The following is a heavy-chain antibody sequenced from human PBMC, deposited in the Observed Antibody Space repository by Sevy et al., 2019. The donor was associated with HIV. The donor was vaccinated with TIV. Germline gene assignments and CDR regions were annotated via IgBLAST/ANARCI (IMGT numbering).Heavy chain of an antibody. CDR1: GFTFSSYA. Sequence: GGSLRLSCAASGFTFSSYAMHWVRQAPGKGLEWVVVISYDGSNKYYADSVKGRFTISRDNSKNTLYLQMNSLRAEDTAVYYCATYSSSWYDGVFDYWGQGTLVTVSS. D-gene: IGHD6-13*01. V-gene: IGHV3-30-3*01. J-gene: IGHJ4*02. CDR3: ATYSSSWYDGVFDY. CDR2: ISYDGSNK.